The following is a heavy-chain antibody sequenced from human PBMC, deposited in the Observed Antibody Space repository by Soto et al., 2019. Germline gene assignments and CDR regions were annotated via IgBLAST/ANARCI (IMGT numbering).Heavy chain of an antibody. Sequence: TLSLTCAISGDSVSSDTAAWIWIRQSPSRGLEWLGRTYYRSKWSNDYAVSVKSRITINPDTSKNQFSLQLYSVTPEDTAVYYCAGVPWFRGMDVWGQGTPVTVSS. V-gene: IGHV6-1*01. CDR3: AGVPWFRGMDV. CDR1: GDSVSSDTAA. J-gene: IGHJ6*02. CDR2: TYYRSKWSN. D-gene: IGHD3-10*01.